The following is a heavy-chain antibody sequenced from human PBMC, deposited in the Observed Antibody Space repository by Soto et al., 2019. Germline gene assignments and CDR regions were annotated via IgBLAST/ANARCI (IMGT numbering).Heavy chain of an antibody. CDR2: ISTSGAIT. CDR3: AKTCRYCSDDSPWS. J-gene: IGHJ4*02. Sequence: HPGGSLRLSCTASRFTFSSYALSWVRQAPGKGLEWVSAISTSGAITYYAESVRGRFTISRDDSKNTLYLQMNSLRAEDTAVYYCAKTCRYCSDDSPWSRGQGTSVTVSS. V-gene: IGHV3-23*01. CDR1: RFTFSSYA. D-gene: IGHD2-15*01.